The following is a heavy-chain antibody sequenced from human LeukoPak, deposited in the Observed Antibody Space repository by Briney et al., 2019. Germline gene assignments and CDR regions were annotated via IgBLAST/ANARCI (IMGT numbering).Heavy chain of an antibody. V-gene: IGHV1-2*06. CDR1: GYTFTGYY. CDR2: INPNSGGT. D-gene: IGHD6-13*01. J-gene: IGHJ4*02. CDR3: ARESHFLDSSSWVDY. Sequence: ASVKVSCKASGYTFTGYYMHWVRQAPGQGLEWMGRINPNSGGTNYAQKFQGRVTMTRDTSISTAYMELSRLRSDDTAVYYCARESHFLDSSSWVDYWGQGALVTVSS.